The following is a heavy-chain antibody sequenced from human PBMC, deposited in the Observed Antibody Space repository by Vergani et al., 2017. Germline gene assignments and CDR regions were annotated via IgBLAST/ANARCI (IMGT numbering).Heavy chain of an antibody. D-gene: IGHD1-1*01. CDR1: GGSISSGYY. J-gene: IGHJ4*02. Sequence: QVQLQESGPGLVKPSQTLSLTCTVSGGSISSGYYWGWIRQPPGKGLEWIGSIYHSGSTYYNPSLKSRVSISVDTSKNQFSLKLSSVTAADTAVYYCARHKINWNAFGYWGQGTLVTVSS. V-gene: IGHV4-38-2*02. CDR3: ARHKINWNAFGY. CDR2: IYHSGST.